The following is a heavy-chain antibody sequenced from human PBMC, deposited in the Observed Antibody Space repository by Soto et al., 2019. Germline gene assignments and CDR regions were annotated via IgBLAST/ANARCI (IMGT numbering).Heavy chain of an antibody. J-gene: IGHJ4*02. CDR3: ARDCYGDGYYFDY. CDR2: INPNSGGT. V-gene: IGHV1-2*04. CDR1: GYTFTGYY. Sequence: AASVKFSCKASGYTFTGYYMHWVRQAPGQGLEWMGWINPNSGGTNYAQKFQGWVTMTRDTSISTAYMELSRLRSDDTAVYYCARDCYGDGYYFDYWGQGTLVNVSS. D-gene: IGHD4-17*01.